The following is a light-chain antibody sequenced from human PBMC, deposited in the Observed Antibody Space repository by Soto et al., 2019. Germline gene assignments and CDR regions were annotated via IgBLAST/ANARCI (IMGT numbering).Light chain of an antibody. J-gene: IGKJ3*01. Sequence: EIVLTQSPATLSLSPGERATLSCRASQSVSSYLAWYQQKPGQAPRLLIYDASNRATGIPARFSGSGSGTDFALTISSLAPEDFAVYYCQQRSNWLIFTFGTGTKVDIK. V-gene: IGKV3-11*01. CDR3: QQRSNWLIFT. CDR2: DAS. CDR1: QSVSSY.